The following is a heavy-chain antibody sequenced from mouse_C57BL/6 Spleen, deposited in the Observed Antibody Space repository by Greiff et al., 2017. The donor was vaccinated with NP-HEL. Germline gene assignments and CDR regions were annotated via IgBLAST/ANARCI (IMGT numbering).Heavy chain of an antibody. CDR2: INPNNGGT. CDR3: ARDYHDGFAY. Sequence: EVQLQQSGPELVKPGASVKISCKASGYTFTDYYMNWVKQSHGKSLEWIGDINPNNGGTSYNQKFKGKATLTVDKSSSTAYMELRSLTSEDSAVYYCARDYHDGFAYWGQGTPVTVSA. D-gene: IGHD1-1*01. V-gene: IGHV1-26*01. CDR1: GYTFTDYY. J-gene: IGHJ3*01.